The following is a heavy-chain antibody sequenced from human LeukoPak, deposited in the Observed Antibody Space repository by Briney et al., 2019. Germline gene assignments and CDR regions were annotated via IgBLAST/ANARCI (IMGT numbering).Heavy chain of an antibody. CDR1: EFSVGSNY. J-gene: IGHJ4*02. CDR2: IYSGGST. CDR3: VRGPFATHTT. D-gene: IGHD1-14*01. Sequence: GGSLRLSCAASEFSVGSNYMTWVRQAPGKELEWVSLIYSGGSTYYSDSVKGRFTISRDNSKNTLYLQMNSLRGEDTAVYYCVRGPFATHTTGGQGTLSTASS. V-gene: IGHV3-66*01.